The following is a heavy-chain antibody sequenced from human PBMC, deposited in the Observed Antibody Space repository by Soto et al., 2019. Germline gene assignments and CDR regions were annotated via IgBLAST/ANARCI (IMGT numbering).Heavy chain of an antibody. Sequence: PGGSLRLSCAASGFTFSRYGMIWVRQAPGKGLEWVASITSSSSDIYYEDSLKGRFTISRDNAKNSLFLQLDSLRAEDTAVYYCVRGRSTDSRSDYWGQGTLVTVSS. CDR1: GFTFSRYG. V-gene: IGHV3-21*01. D-gene: IGHD3-22*01. J-gene: IGHJ4*02. CDR2: ITSSSSDI. CDR3: VRGRSTDSRSDY.